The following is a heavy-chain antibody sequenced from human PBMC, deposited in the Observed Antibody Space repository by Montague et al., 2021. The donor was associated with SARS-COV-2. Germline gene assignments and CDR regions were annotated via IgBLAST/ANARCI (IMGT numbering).Heavy chain of an antibody. Sequence: SLRLSCAASGFIFSSYAMNWVRQAPGKGLEWISYISSSGGGSTKHYTDSVKGRFTISRDNAKNSPYLQMNSLRVENTAIYYCARDRDWDDWCGMDVWGQGTTVTVSS. CDR2: ISSSGGGSTK. CDR3: ARDRDWDDWCGMDV. J-gene: IGHJ6*02. V-gene: IGHV3-48*03. D-gene: IGHD2-21*01. CDR1: GFIFSSYA.